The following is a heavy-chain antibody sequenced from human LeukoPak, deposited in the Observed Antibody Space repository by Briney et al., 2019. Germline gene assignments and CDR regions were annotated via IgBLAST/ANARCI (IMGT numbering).Heavy chain of an antibody. CDR2: ISDSGGNT. V-gene: IGHV3-23*01. Sequence: GGSLRLSCVASGITFRSCPMSWVRQAPGKGLEWVSAISDSGGNTYYGDSVKGRFTISRDNSKNILYLQMNSLRAEDTAVYYCAKIIRGGDSFDYWGQGTLVTVSS. D-gene: IGHD3-16*01. J-gene: IGHJ4*02. CDR1: GITFRSCP. CDR3: AKIIRGGDSFDY.